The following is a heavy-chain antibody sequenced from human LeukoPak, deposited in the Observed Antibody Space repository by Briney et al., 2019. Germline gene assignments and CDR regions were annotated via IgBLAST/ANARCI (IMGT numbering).Heavy chain of an antibody. CDR3: ASTSAMVYSDY. D-gene: IGHD5-18*01. J-gene: IGHJ4*02. CDR2: INHRGST. Sequence: SETLSLTCAVYGGSFSGYHWSWIRQPPGKGLEWIGEINHRGSTNYNPSLKSRVTISVDTSKNQFSLKLSSVTAADTAVYYCASTSAMVYSDYWGQGTLVTVSS. CDR1: GGSFSGYH. V-gene: IGHV4-34*01.